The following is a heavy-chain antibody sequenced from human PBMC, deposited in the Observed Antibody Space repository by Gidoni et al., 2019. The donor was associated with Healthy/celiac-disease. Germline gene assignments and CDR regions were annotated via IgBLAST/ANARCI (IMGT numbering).Heavy chain of an antibody. V-gene: IGHV3-9*01. CDR1: GLTFDDYA. CDR3: AKGGQWLEYYFDY. D-gene: IGHD6-19*01. CDR2: ISWNSGSI. J-gene: IGHJ4*02. Sequence: EVQLVESGGGLVQPGRSLRLPCSASGLTFDDYAMHWGRPAPGKGLEGVSGISWNSGSIGYADSVKGRFTISRDNAKNSLYLQMNSLRAEDTALYYCAKGGQWLEYYFDYWGQGTLVTVSS.